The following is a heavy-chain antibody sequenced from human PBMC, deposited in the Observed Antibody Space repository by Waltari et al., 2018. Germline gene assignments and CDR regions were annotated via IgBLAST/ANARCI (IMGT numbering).Heavy chain of an antibody. CDR3: VTYRWLGY. D-gene: IGHD3-10*01. Sequence: ETQVVDSGGGLVHAGGSRRHYFPVFAFTFSTYWMTWVCQAPGRGLEWVGNINYDGSVKNYLDSVKGRFTISRDNARNSLYLQMNSLRAEDTAVYYCVTYRWLGYWGQGTLVTVSS. J-gene: IGHJ4*02. V-gene: IGHV3-7*03. CDR2: INYDGSVK. CDR1: AFTFSTYW.